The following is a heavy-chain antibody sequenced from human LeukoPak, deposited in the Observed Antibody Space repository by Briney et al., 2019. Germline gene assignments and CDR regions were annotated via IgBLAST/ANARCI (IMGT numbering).Heavy chain of an antibody. Sequence: KPGGSLRLSCAASGFTFSDYYMSWIRQAPGKGLEWVSYISSSSSYTNYADSVKGRFTISRDNAKNSLYLQMNSLRAEDTAVYYCARDFGPYQLLNWFDPWGQGTLVTVSS. D-gene: IGHD2-2*01. CDR1: GFTFSDYY. J-gene: IGHJ5*02. CDR3: ARDFGPYQLLNWFDP. V-gene: IGHV3-11*05. CDR2: ISSSSSYT.